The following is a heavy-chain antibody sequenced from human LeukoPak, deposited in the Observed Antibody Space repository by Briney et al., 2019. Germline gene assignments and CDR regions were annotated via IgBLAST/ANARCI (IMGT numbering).Heavy chain of an antibody. V-gene: IGHV3-13*01. CDR2: IGTAGDT. J-gene: IGHJ4*02. CDR1: GFIFSNFD. CDR3: ARRVPSQVITDYFDY. Sequence: GGSLRLSCAASGFIFSNFDMHWVRQPTGEGLEWVSSIGTAGDTYYPDSVKGRFTISRDNAKNSLFLQMNSLRVEDTAVYYCARRVPSQVITDYFDYWGQGTLVTVSS. D-gene: IGHD3-16*01.